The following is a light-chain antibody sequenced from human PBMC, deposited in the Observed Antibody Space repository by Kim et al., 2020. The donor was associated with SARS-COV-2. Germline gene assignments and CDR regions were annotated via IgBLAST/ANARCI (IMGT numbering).Light chain of an antibody. CDR1: DLGNKY. J-gene: IGLJ3*02. CDR2: EDT. Sequence: SYELTQPPSVSVSPGQTASIPCSADDLGNKYVSWYQQQTGQSPVVVIYEDTERPSGIPERFSGSNSGNTATLTIIGNQAVDEAEYYCQARDGSVAVFGGG. CDR3: QARDGSVAV. V-gene: IGLV3-1*01.